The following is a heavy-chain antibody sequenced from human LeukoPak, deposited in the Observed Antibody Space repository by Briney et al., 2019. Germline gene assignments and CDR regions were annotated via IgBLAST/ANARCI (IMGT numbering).Heavy chain of an antibody. V-gene: IGHV5-51*01. CDR2: IYPGDSDT. J-gene: IGHJ4*02. CDR3: ARQNDFRLDY. Sequence: GGSLQISCQASGSTFSCYSIGWVRQLHGKGRDWMGIIYPGDSDTRYSPSLQLQVTISVDTSIGTAYLQWSSLKASDTAIYYCARQNDFRLDYWGQGTLVTVSS. CDR1: GSTFSCYS. D-gene: IGHD3-3*01.